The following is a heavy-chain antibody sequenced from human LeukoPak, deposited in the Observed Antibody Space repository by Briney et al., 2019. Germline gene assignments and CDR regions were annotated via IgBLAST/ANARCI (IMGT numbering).Heavy chain of an antibody. D-gene: IGHD6-19*01. V-gene: IGHV3-23*01. J-gene: IGHJ4*02. CDR3: GKTTVGYSSGRYPGWPVDY. CDR1: GVTCNSLD. CDR2: IFGSGGSA. Sequence: PGGYARVPCAACGVTCNSLDMYWLRHAPGKGLEWVAGIFGSGGSAHYADSVKGRFTIFRDNSKNTVYLQMNSLRAEDTAVYYCGKTTVGYSSGRYPGWPVDYWGQGTLVTVSS.